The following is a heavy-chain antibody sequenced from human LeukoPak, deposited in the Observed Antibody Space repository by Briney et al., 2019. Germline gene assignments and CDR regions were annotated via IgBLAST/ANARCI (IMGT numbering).Heavy chain of an antibody. V-gene: IGHV4-34*01. J-gene: IGHJ4*02. CDR3: ARGQLGDAYNFEY. D-gene: IGHD5-24*01. CDR2: INHSGST. Sequence: SETLSLTCAVYSGSFSGYYWSWIRQPPGKGLEWIGEINHSGSTNYNPSLKSRVTISVDTSKNQFSLKLSSVTAADTAVYYCARGQLGDAYNFEYWGQGTVVTVSS. CDR1: SGSFSGYY.